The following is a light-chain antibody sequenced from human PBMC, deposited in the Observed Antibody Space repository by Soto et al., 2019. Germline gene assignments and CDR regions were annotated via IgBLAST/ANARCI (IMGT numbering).Light chain of an antibody. J-gene: IGLJ7*01. V-gene: IGLV6-57*04. CDR2: EDN. CDR1: SGSIASNS. CDR3: QSYDSSNHAV. Sequence: NFMLTQPHSVSESPGKTVTISCTRSSGSIASNSVQWYQQRPGSAPTTVIYEDNQRPSGVPDRFSGSIDSSSNSASLTISGLKTEDAADYYCQSYDSSNHAVFGGGTQLTVL.